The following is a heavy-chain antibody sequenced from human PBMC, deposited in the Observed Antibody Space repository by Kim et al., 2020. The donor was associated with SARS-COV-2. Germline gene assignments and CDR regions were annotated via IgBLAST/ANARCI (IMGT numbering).Heavy chain of an antibody. CDR3: AIDRGGLGPTTQAF. V-gene: IGHV3-74*01. CDR1: GFAFSLYW. CDR2: ISRDGTET. J-gene: IGHJ4*02. D-gene: IGHD1-26*01. Sequence: GGSLRLSCEASGFAFSLYWMHWVRQGPGQGLVWVSRISRDGTETKYADSVRGRFTISRDDAKNTLYLQMNSLSVEDTATYYCAIDRGGLGPTTQAFWCQGTLVTVSS.